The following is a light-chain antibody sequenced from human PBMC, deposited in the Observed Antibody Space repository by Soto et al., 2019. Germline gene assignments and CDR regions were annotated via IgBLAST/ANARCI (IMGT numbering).Light chain of an antibody. CDR1: SNDIGTYNL. V-gene: IGLV2-23*01. CDR2: EDT. Sequence: QSALTQPASVSGSPGQSITISCTGTSNDIGTYNLVSWYQQHPGKVPTLLISEDTKRPSGISARFSGSKSGNTASLTISGLQAEDEADYYCASYVTATTPVVFGGGTKLTVL. CDR3: ASYVTATTPVV. J-gene: IGLJ2*01.